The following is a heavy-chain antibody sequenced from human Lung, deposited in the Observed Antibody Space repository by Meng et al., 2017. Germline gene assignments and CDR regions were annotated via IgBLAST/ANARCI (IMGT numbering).Heavy chain of an antibody. V-gene: IGHV4-39*01. Sequence: QLHLQESGPGLVRPAETLCAICTVSGDSISSSNYYWGWIRQPPGKGLEWIGSMYYSGNIYYNPSLKSRVTISVDTSKNQFSLKVSSVTAADTAVFYCARHKGHSYGYLYFDYWGQGTLVTVSS. CDR1: GDSISSSNYY. J-gene: IGHJ4*02. CDR2: MYYSGNI. D-gene: IGHD5-18*01. CDR3: ARHKGHSYGYLYFDY.